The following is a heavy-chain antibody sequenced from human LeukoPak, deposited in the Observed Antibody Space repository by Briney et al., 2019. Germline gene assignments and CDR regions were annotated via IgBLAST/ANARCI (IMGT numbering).Heavy chain of an antibody. V-gene: IGHV4-4*07. D-gene: IGHD6-19*01. Sequence: PSETLSLTCTVSGGSISSYYWSWIRQPAGKGLEWIGRIYTSGSTNYNPSLKSRVTMSVDTSKNQFSLKLSSVTAADTAVYYCARSMRLVRYYYYYYMDVWGKGTTVTVSS. CDR2: IYTSGST. CDR3: ARSMRLVRYYYYYYMDV. J-gene: IGHJ6*03. CDR1: GGSISSYY.